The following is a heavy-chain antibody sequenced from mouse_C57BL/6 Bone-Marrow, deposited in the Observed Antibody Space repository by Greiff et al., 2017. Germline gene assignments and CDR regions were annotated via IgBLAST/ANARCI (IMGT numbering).Heavy chain of an antibody. CDR3: ASAWGYDWYFEV. D-gene: IGHD2-2*01. J-gene: IGHJ1*03. CDR2: IFPGSGST. Sequence: VQLVESGPELVRPGASVKISCKAPGYTFTSHWMPWVRQRPGQGLEWIGEIFPGSGSTYYNEKFKGKAILNVDSSSRTAYILRTSPTSADPTVYFCASAWGYDWYFEVWGTGTTVTVSS. V-gene: IGHV1-56*01. CDR1: GYTFTSHW.